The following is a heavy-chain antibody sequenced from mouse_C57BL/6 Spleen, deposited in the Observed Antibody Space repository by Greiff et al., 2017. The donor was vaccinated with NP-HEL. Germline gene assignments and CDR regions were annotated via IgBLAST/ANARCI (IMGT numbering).Heavy chain of an antibody. J-gene: IGHJ3*01. CDR3: ARHRIYDGYSWFAY. D-gene: IGHD2-3*01. V-gene: IGHV5-9*01. Sequence: EVKLMESGGGLVKPGGSLKLSCAASGFTFSSYTMSWVRQTPEKRLEWVATISGGGGNTYYPDSVKGRFTISRDNAKNTLYLQMSSLRSEDTALYYCARHRIYDGYSWFAYWGQGTLVTVSA. CDR1: GFTFSSYT. CDR2: ISGGGGNT.